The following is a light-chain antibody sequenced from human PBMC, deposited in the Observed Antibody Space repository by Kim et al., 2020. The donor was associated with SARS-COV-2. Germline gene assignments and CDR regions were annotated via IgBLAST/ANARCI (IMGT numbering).Light chain of an antibody. Sequence: GQSITISCTGTTSVVGDYNYVSCYQQHPGKVPRLMIYDVTKRPSGVSNRFSGSKSGNTASLTISGLQAEDEADYYCNSYTTSNTYVFGTGTKVTVL. J-gene: IGLJ1*01. V-gene: IGLV2-14*04. CDR2: DVT. CDR3: NSYTTSNTYV. CDR1: TSVVGDYNY.